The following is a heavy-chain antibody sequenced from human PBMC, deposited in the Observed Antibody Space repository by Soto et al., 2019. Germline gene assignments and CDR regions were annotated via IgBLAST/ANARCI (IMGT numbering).Heavy chain of an antibody. V-gene: IGHV1-69*06. CDR2: IIPIFGTA. CDR1: GGTFSSYA. CDR3: ARIFSGYGVAGT. D-gene: IGHD6-19*01. J-gene: IGHJ5*02. Sequence: GASVKVSCKASGGTFSSYAISWVRQAPGQGLEWMGGIIPIFGTANYAQKFQGRVTITADKSTSTAYMELSSLRSEDTAVYYCARIFSGYGVAGTWGQGTLVTVSS.